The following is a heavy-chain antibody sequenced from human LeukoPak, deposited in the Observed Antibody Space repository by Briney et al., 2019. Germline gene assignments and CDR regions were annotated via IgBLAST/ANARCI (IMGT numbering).Heavy chain of an antibody. CDR2: INPNSGGT. CDR3: AVSIAVAGTYD. Sequence: ASVKVSCKVSGYTLTELSMHWVRQAPGQGLEWMGWINPNSGGTNYAQKFQGRVTMTRDTSISTAYMELSRLRSDDTAVYYCAVSIAVAGTYDWGQGTLVTVSS. CDR1: GYTLTELS. V-gene: IGHV1-2*02. J-gene: IGHJ4*02. D-gene: IGHD6-19*01.